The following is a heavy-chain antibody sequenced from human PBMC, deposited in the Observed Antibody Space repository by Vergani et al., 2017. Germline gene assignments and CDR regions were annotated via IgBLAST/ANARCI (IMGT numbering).Heavy chain of an antibody. Sequence: QVQLQESGPGLVKPSETLSLTCTVSGGSISSYYWSWIRQPPGKGLEWIGYIYYSGSTNYNPPLKSRVTISVDTSKNQFSLKLSSVTAADTAVYYCARSNYDFGYMDVWGKGP. CDR2: IYYSGST. V-gene: IGHV4-59*01. CDR1: GGSISSYY. D-gene: IGHD3-3*01. CDR3: ARSNYDFGYMDV. J-gene: IGHJ6*03.